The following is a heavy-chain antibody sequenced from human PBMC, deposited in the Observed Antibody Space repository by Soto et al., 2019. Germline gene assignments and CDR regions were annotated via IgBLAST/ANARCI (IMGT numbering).Heavy chain of an antibody. CDR1: GGSVNSDSHY. Sequence: QVQLQESGPGLVKPSETLSLTCTVSGGSVNSDSHYWSWIRQPPGKGLEWIGHMFYSGSTNYNPSMKSRGTISGDTSKNQFSLKLSSVTAADTAVYYCARLVRSLHFDYWGQGTPVTVSS. CDR2: MFYSGST. CDR3: ARLVRSLHFDY. J-gene: IGHJ4*02. D-gene: IGHD2-8*02. V-gene: IGHV4-61*01.